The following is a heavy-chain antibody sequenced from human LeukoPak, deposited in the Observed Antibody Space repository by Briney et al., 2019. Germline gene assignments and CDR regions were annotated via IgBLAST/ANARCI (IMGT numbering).Heavy chain of an antibody. J-gene: IGHJ4*02. CDR3: ASMDYFDY. Sequence: SETLSLTCTVSGGSISSGSYYWSWIRQPAGKGLEWIGRIYTSGSTNYNPSLKSRVTISVDTSKNQFSLKLSSVTAADTAVYYCASMDYFDYWGQGTLVTVSS. V-gene: IGHV4-61*02. CDR2: IYTSGST. CDR1: GGSISSGSYY.